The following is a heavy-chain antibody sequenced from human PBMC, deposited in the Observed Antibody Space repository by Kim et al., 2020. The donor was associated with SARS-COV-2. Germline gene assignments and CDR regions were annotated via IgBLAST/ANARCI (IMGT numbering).Heavy chain of an antibody. Sequence: GGSLRLSCAASGFTFSSYSMNWVRQAPGKGLEWVSYISSSSSTIYYADSVKGRFTISRDNAKNSLYLQMNSLRDEDTAVYYCAREQVVVVAAGIGYYYGMDVWGQGTTVTVSS. V-gene: IGHV3-48*02. CDR1: GFTFSSYS. J-gene: IGHJ6*02. CDR3: AREQVVVVAAGIGYYYGMDV. D-gene: IGHD2-15*01. CDR2: ISSSSSTI.